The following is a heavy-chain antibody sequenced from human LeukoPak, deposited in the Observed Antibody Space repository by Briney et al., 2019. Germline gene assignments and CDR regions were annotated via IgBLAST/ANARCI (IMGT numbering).Heavy chain of an antibody. J-gene: IGHJ5*02. Sequence: GGSLRLSCEASGCSISDYYMSWIRQAPGEGLEWVAYISHTGASEFHADPAKGRFAISRDNAQNSVYLQMNSLRVEDTALYFCVRGVETTLSLDLWGQGSLVTVSS. D-gene: IGHD1-1*01. CDR3: VRGVETTLSLDL. CDR1: GCSISDYY. CDR2: ISHTGASE. V-gene: IGHV3-11*01.